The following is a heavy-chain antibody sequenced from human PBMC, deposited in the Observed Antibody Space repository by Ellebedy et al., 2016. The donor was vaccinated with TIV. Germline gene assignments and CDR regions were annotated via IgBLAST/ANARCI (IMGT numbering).Heavy chain of an antibody. CDR3: GRSPVLDH. CDR1: GFTFSTYS. Sequence: GESLKISCAASGFTFSTYSMNWVRQAPGEGLEWVSYISSSSSTIYYADSVKGRFTVSRDNAQNSLFLQMNSLRAEDTALYFCGRSPVLDHWGQGTLVTVSS. CDR2: ISSSSSTI. J-gene: IGHJ4*02. V-gene: IGHV3-48*04.